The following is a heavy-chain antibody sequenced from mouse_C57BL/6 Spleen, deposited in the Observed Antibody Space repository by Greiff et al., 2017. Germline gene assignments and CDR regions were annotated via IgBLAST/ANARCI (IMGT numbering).Heavy chain of an antibody. J-gene: IGHJ3*01. CDR3: ARDLGGFAY. CDR2: IDPSDSYT. Sequence: VQLQQPGAELVMPGASVKLSCKASGYTFTSYWMHWVKQRPGQGLEWIGEIDPSDSYTNYNQKFKGKSTLTVDKSSSTAYMQLSSLTSEDSAVYYCARDLGGFAYWGQGTLVTVSA. CDR1: GYTFTSYW. V-gene: IGHV1-69*01. D-gene: IGHD4-1*01.